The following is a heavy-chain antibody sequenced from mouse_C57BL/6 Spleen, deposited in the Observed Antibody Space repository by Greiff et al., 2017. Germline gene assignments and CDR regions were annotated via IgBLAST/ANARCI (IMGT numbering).Heavy chain of an antibody. D-gene: IGHD1-1*01. V-gene: IGHV5-16*01. CDR2: INYDGSST. J-gene: IGHJ1*03. CDR3: AREPPVLDV. Sequence: EVQVVESEGGLVQPGSSMKLSCTASGFTFSDYYMAWVRQVPEKGLEWVANINYDGSSTYYLDSLKSRFIISRDNAKNILYLQMSSLKSEDTATXYCAREPPVLDVWGTGTTVTVSS. CDR1: GFTFSDYY.